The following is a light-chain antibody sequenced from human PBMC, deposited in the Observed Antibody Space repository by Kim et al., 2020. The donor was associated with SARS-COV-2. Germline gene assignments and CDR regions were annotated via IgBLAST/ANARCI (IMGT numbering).Light chain of an antibody. CDR3: QQSYSSPYT. CDR1: QTINTY. CDR2: AVS. V-gene: IGKV1-39*01. J-gene: IGKJ2*01. Sequence: DILMTQSPSSLSASVGDRVTITCRASQTINTYLNWYQQKPGKAPKVLMYAVSNLESGVPSRFSGSGSGTDFTLTITGLQPEDFAIYYCQQSYSSPYTFGQGTKLDI.